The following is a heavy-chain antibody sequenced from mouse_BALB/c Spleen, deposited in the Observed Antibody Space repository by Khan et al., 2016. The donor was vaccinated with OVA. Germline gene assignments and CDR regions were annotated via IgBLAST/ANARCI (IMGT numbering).Heavy chain of an antibody. CDR1: GYSITSDYA. V-gene: IGHV3-2*02. J-gene: IGHJ1*01. CDR2: ISYSGST. D-gene: IGHD1-1*01. CDR3: ARRYYYGHWYFDV. Sequence: VQLKESGPGLVKPSQSLPLTCTVTGYSITSDYAWNWIRQFPGKKLEWMGYISYSGSTSYNPSLKSRISITRDTTKNQFFLQLNSVTPEDTATXYSARRYYYGHWYFDVWGAGTTVTVSS.